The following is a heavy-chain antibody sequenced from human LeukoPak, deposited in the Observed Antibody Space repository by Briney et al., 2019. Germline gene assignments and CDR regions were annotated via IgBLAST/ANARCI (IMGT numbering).Heavy chain of an antibody. V-gene: IGHV1-2*04. Sequence: ASVKVSCKASGYTFTGYYMHWVRQAPGQGLEWMGWINPNSGGTNYAQKFQGWVTMTRDTSISTAYMELSRLRSDDTAVYYCARGSVLLWFGESFYYYYGMDVWGKGTTVTVFS. CDR3: ARGSVLLWFGESFYYYYGMDV. CDR2: INPNSGGT. D-gene: IGHD3-10*01. CDR1: GYTFTGYY. J-gene: IGHJ6*04.